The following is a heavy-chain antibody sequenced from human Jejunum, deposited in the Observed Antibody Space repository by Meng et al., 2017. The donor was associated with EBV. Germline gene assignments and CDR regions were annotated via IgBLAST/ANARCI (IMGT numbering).Heavy chain of an antibody. V-gene: IGHV3-74*01. CDR1: GFTFGSYW. D-gene: IGHD3-22*01. J-gene: IGHJ4*02. CDR3: VRSGGYPDY. Sequence: EGQLGGSWGGLVQPGGSLRISSAVSGFTFGSYWMHWVRQAPVKGLVWVTHINTDGSTTNYADSVKGRITISRDNAKNTLYLPMNSLRAEDTAVYYCVRSGGYPDYWGQGTLVTVSS. CDR2: INTDGSTT.